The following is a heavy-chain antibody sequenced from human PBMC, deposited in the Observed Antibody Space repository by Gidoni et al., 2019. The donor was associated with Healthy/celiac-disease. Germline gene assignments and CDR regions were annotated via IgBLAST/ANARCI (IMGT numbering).Heavy chain of an antibody. D-gene: IGHD2-2*01. CDR3: ARDGGLYCSSTSCYYY. Sequence: EVQLVESVGGLVKPGGSLRLSCAASGFTFITYSMNWVRQAPGKGMDWVSSISSSSSYIYYADSVKGRFTISRDNAKNSLYLQMNSLRAEDTAVYYCARDGGLYCSSTSCYYYWGQGTLVTVSS. CDR1: GFTFITYS. V-gene: IGHV3-21*01. J-gene: IGHJ4*02. CDR2: ISSSSSYI.